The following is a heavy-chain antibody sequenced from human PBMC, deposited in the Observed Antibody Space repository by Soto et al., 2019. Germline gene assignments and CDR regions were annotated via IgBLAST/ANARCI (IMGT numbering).Heavy chain of an antibody. J-gene: IGHJ4*02. V-gene: IGHV3-30*03. CDR2: ISRDGGTQ. CDR3: TGEVASGY. Sequence: QVQLVESGGGVVQPGRSLRLSCAASGFTVSSYGMHWVHQAPGKGLEWVAVISRDGGTQYYADSVKGRFTISKDNSRNTLFLEMNSLRGDDMAVYYCTGEVASGYWGQGTLVTVSS. D-gene: IGHD3-10*01. CDR1: GFTVSSYG.